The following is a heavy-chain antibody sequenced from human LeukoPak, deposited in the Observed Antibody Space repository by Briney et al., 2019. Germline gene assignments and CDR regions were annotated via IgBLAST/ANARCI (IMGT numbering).Heavy chain of an antibody. Sequence: ASVKVSCKASGYTFTGYYMHWVRQAPGQGLEWMGWINPNSGGTNYAQKFQGRVTMTRDTSISTAYMELSRLRSDDTAVYYCARERGAGYYDSSGYYYFDYWGQGTLVTVSS. CDR1: GYTFTGYY. CDR2: INPNSGGT. V-gene: IGHV1-2*02. J-gene: IGHJ4*02. D-gene: IGHD3-22*01. CDR3: ARERGAGYYDSSGYYYFDY.